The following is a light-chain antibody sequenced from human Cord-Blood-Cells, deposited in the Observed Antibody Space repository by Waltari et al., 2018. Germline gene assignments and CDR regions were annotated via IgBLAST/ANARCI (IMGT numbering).Light chain of an antibody. CDR2: SNN. V-gene: IGLV1-44*01. J-gene: IGLJ2*01. CDR1: SSNIGSKT. CDR3: AAWDDSLNGVV. Sequence: QSVLTQPPSASGTPGQRVTISCSGSSSNIGSKTVNWYQQLPGTAPKPLIYSNNQRPSGVPYRFSGSKSGTSASRAIRWLQSEDEADYYCAAWDDSLNGVVFGGGTKLTVL.